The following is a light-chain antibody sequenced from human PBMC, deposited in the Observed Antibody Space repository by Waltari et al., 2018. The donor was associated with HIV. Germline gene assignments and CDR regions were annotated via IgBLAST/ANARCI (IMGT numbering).Light chain of an antibody. J-gene: IGKJ5*01. V-gene: IGKV2-28*01. CDR3: MQALQTLLIT. CDR2: LGA. CDR1: QSPLDSNGFNY. Sequence: DIGITQSSLSLPVNPREPACISCSCSQSPLDSNGFNYLDWYLQKPGQSPPLLISLGATRAPGVPDRFSGSGSGTDFTLKISRVEAEDVGVYYVMQALQTLLITFGQGTRLEI.